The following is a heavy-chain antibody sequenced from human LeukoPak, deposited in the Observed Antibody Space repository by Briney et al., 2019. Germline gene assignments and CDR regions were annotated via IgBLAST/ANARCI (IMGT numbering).Heavy chain of an antibody. Sequence: SETLYLTFTVSGGSISSSSYYWGWIRHPPGKGLEWIGSIYYSGSTYYNPSLKSRVTISVDTSKNQFSLKLSSVTAADTAVYYCARADRSGSYFDYWGQGTLVTVSS. CDR2: IYYSGST. CDR3: ARADRSGSYFDY. V-gene: IGHV4-39*01. CDR1: GGSISSSSYY. J-gene: IGHJ4*02. D-gene: IGHD1-26*01.